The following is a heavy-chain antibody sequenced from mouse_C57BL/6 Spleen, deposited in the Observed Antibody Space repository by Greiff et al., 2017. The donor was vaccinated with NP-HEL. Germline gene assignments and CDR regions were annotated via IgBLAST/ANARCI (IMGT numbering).Heavy chain of an antibody. J-gene: IGHJ3*01. CDR3: ASHYCPAWFAY. CDR2: IYPRDGST. D-gene: IGHD1-1*01. V-gene: IGHV1-78*01. Sequence: VPLPQSDAELVKPGASVKISCKVSGYTFTDHTIHWMKQRPEQGLEWIGYIYPRDGSTKYNEQFKGKATLTADKSSSTAYMQLNSLTSEDSAVYFCASHYCPAWFAYWGQGTLVTVSA. CDR1: GYTFTDHT.